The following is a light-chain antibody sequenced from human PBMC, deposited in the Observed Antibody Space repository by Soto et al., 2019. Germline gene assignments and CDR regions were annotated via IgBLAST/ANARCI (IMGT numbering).Light chain of an antibody. J-gene: IGKJ4*01. CDR2: DAS. CDR1: QSVRGY. Sequence: EIVLTQSPATLSLSPGQRATLSCRASQSVRGYLAWYQQKPGQAPRLLIYDASNRAAGIPARFSGSGSWTDFTLTISRLEADDSAVYYCQQRGDWELTFGGGPKVEI. V-gene: IGKV3-11*01. CDR3: QQRGDWELT.